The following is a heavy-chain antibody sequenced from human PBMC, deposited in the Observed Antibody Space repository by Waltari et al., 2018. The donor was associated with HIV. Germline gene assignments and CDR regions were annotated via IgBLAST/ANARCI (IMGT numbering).Heavy chain of an antibody. Sequence: EVQLVESGGGLIQPGGSLRLACAAAGFAVIHTYTSWVRQAPGKGLEWVSLIYSNATTYYADSVKGRFTISRDNSKNTLYLQMNSLRADDTAVYFCATVLVRTSWVITTAPFDYWGQGTLVTVSS. D-gene: IGHD3-22*01. CDR2: IYSNATT. J-gene: IGHJ4*02. CDR1: GFAVIHTY. V-gene: IGHV3-53*01. CDR3: ATVLVRTSWVITTAPFDY.